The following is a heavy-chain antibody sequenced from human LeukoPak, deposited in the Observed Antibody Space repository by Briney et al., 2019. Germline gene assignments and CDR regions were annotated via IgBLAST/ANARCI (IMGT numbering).Heavy chain of an antibody. Sequence: GGSLRLSCAASGFAFSNYWMHWVRQAPGKGLVWVSRINSDGSSTSYADSVKGRFTISRDNAKNTLYLQMNSLRAEDTAVYYCARVSSGSYFGYYYYYVDVWGKGTTVTVSS. J-gene: IGHJ6*03. CDR2: INSDGSST. D-gene: IGHD1-26*01. CDR3: ARVSSGSYFGYYYYYVDV. V-gene: IGHV3-74*01. CDR1: GFAFSNYW.